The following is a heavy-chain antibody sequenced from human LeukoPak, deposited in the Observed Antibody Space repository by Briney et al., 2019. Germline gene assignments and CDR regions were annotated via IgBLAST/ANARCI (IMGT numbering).Heavy chain of an antibody. CDR3: ARDRSGGATTIDY. D-gene: IGHD1-26*01. J-gene: IGHJ4*02. CDR2: ISTSSSTI. V-gene: IGHV3-48*04. Sequence: GGPLRLSCAASGFTFSTYSMNWVRQAPGKGLEWGSYISTSSSTIYYPDSVKGRFTISRDNAKNSLFLQMNSLRAEDTAVYYCARDRSGGATTIDYWGQGTLVTVSS. CDR1: GFTFSTYS.